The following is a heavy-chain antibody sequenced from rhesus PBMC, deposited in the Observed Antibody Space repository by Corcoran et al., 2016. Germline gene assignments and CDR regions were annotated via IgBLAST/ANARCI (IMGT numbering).Heavy chain of an antibody. Sequence: EVQLVQSGAEVKRPGESLKISCKTSGYSFTSYWISWVRQMPGKGLEWMGAIDPSDSYSRYSPSFQGQVTISADKSISTAYLQWSSLKASDTATYYCAKIAAAGGYFDYWGQGVLVTVSS. D-gene: IGHD6-31*01. CDR3: AKIAAAGGYFDY. CDR1: GYSFTSYW. CDR2: IDPSDSYS. V-gene: IGHV5-2*01. J-gene: IGHJ4*01.